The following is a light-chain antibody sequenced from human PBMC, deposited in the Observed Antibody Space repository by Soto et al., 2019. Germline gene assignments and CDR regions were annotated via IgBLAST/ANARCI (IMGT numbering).Light chain of an antibody. V-gene: IGKV1-5*01. CDR3: QQYNSYPWT. J-gene: IGKJ1*01. CDR2: DAS. CDR1: QSISSW. Sequence: DIQMTQSHSTLSASVGDRVTIXCRASQSISSWLAWYQQKPGKAPKLLIYDASSLESGVPSRFSGSGSGTEFTLTISSLQPDDFATYYCQQYNSYPWTFGQGTKVDIK.